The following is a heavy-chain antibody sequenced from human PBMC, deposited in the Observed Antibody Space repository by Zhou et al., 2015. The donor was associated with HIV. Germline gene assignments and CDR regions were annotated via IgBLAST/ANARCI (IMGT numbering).Heavy chain of an antibody. CDR3: AREGWGSWYFDL. J-gene: IGHJ2*01. V-gene: IGHV1-69*06. Sequence: QVQLVQSGAEVKKPGSSVKVSCKASGGTFSTYSIGWVRQAPGQGLEWMGGIIPLSGASSYAHKFQDRLTITADKSTNTAYMELSSLRFGDSAAYYCAREGWGSWYFDLWGRGTLVSVSS. D-gene: IGHD7-27*01. CDR2: IIPLSGAS. CDR1: GGTFSTYS.